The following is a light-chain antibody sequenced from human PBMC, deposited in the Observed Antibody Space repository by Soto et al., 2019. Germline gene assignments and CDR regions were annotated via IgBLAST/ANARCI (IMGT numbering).Light chain of an antibody. Sequence: DIPMSQSPSTLSASVGDRVTIPCRASQSISSWLAWYQQKPGKAPKLLIYDASSLESGVPSRFSGSGSGTEFTLTISSLQPDDFATYYCQQYNSYSPWTFGQGTKVDI. CDR2: DAS. CDR1: QSISSW. CDR3: QQYNSYSPWT. V-gene: IGKV1-5*01. J-gene: IGKJ1*01.